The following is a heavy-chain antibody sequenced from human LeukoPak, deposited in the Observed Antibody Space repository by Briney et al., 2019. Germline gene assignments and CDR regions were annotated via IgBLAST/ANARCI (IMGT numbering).Heavy chain of an antibody. V-gene: IGHV1-69*04. CDR3: ASEDDYGDYVAVY. CDR2: IIPILGIA. D-gene: IGHD4-17*01. Sequence: SVKVSCKASGGTFSSYAISWVRQAPGQGPEWMGRIIPILGIANYAQKFQGRVTITADKSTSTAYMELSSLRSEDTAVYYCASEDDYGDYVAVYWGQGTLVTVS. CDR1: GGTFSSYA. J-gene: IGHJ4*02.